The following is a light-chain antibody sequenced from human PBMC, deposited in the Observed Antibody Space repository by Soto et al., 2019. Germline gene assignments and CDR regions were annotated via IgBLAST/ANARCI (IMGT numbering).Light chain of an antibody. CDR2: GAS. Sequence: EIVLTQSPGTLSLSPGERVTLSCRASQSVHNNYLAWYQQKPGQAPRLLIYGASTRATGISDRFSGSGSGTDFTLTISRLEPEDVGVFYCHLYNWSPYNFGQGTKLEIK. CDR3: HLYNWSPYN. V-gene: IGKV3-20*01. J-gene: IGKJ2*01. CDR1: QSVHNNY.